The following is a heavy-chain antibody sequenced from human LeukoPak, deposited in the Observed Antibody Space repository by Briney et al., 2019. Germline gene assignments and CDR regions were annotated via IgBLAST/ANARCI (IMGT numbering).Heavy chain of an antibody. CDR1: GFTFSSYE. D-gene: IGHD2/OR15-2a*01. CDR3: ARDPSNRDWYFDL. V-gene: IGHV3-48*03. CDR2: ISSSGTIK. Sequence: GGSLRLSCAASGFTFSSYEMNWVRQAPGKGLEWVSYISSSGTIKYYADSVRGRFTISRDNAKNSLHLQMDSLRAEDTAVYYCARDPSNRDWYFDLWGRGTLTVSS. J-gene: IGHJ2*01.